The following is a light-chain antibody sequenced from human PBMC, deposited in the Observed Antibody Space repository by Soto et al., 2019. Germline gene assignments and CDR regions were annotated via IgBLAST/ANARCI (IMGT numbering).Light chain of an antibody. CDR3: SSYTSSSTRWVV. Sequence: QSALTQPASVSGSPGQSITISCTGTSSDVGGYNYVSWYQQHPGKAPKLMNYEVSNRPSGVSNRFSGSKSVNTASLTISGLQAEDEADYYCSSYTSSSTRWVVFGGGTQLTVL. V-gene: IGLV2-14*01. J-gene: IGLJ2*01. CDR1: SSDVGGYNY. CDR2: EVS.